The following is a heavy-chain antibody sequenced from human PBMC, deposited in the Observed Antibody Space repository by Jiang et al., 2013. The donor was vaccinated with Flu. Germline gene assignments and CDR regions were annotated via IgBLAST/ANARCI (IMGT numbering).Heavy chain of an antibody. CDR3: ARHENFYYHYYGMDV. J-gene: IGHJ6*02. Sequence: GAEVKKPGASVKVSCKTSGYRFTTYSIHWVRKAPGQSLEWMGWINGGNGDAKYSQKFQGRVSITRDTSASTAYMELRSLKSEDTAVYYCARHENFYYHYYGMDVWGQGTTVTVSS. CDR1: GYRFTTYS. D-gene: IGHD2/OR15-2a*01. CDR2: INGGNGDA. V-gene: IGHV1-3*01.